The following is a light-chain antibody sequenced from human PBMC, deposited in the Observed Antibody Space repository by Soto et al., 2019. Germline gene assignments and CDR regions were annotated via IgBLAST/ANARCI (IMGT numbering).Light chain of an antibody. J-gene: IGKJ2*03. V-gene: IGKV3-15*01. Sequence: EIVMTQSPATLSVSPGERATLSCRASQSISSNLAWYQHKPGQAPRLLIYGASTRATGTPARFSGSGSGTEFTLTISSLQSEDFAVYYCQHHNEWVKSFGQGTKLEIK. CDR3: QHHNEWVKS. CDR2: GAS. CDR1: QSISSN.